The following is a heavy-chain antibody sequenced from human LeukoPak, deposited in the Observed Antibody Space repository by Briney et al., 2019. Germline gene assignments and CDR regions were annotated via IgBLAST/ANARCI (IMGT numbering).Heavy chain of an antibody. Sequence: PGGSLRLSCAASGFTFTNYGMTWVRQAPGKGLEWVSAISGSGGSTYYADSVKGRFTISRDNSKNTLYLQMNSLRAEDTAVYYCAKGTGYYDILTGYYGSAFDIWDQGTMVTVSS. V-gene: IGHV3-23*01. CDR1: GFTFTNYG. J-gene: IGHJ3*02. D-gene: IGHD3-9*01. CDR2: ISGSGGST. CDR3: AKGTGYYDILTGYYGSAFDI.